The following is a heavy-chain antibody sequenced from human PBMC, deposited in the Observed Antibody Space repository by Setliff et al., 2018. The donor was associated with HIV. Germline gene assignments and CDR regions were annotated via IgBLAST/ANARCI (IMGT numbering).Heavy chain of an antibody. Sequence: KVSCKASGGTFSSYAISWVRQAPGQGLDWMGGIIPVFGTTNYAQKFQGRVTITADESTSTAYMELSSLRSEDTAVYYCARGGVYYYDSSGWSMDYWGQGTLVTISS. J-gene: IGHJ4*02. D-gene: IGHD3-22*01. CDR2: IIPVFGTT. CDR3: ARGGVYYYDSSGWSMDY. CDR1: GGTFSSYA. V-gene: IGHV1-69*01.